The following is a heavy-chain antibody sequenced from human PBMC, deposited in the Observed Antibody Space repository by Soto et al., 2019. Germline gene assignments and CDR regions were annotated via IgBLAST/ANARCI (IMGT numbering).Heavy chain of an antibody. J-gene: IGHJ4*02. CDR2: INPAGGST. D-gene: IGHD5-12*01. Sequence: QVQLVQSGAEVKKPGASMKVSCKASGYTFTGHYIHWVRQAPGHGLEWMGLINPAGGSTTYAQKFQGRVTMTRDTSTSTVYMELSSLRSEDTAVYYCARDVYDYYFDYWGQGTLVTVSS. V-gene: IGHV1-46*01. CDR3: ARDVYDYYFDY. CDR1: GYTFTGHY.